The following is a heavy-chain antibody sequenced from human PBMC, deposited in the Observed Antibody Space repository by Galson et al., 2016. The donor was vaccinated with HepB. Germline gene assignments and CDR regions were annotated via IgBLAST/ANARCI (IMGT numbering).Heavy chain of an antibody. V-gene: IGHV4-59*01. CDR3: ARVGTTVTTQALGMDV. CDR1: GGSISNYY. J-gene: IGHJ6*02. D-gene: IGHD4-17*01. Sequence: SETLSLTCTVSGGSISNYYWSWIRQPPGKGLEWIGYIYNSGSTNSNPSLKSRVTIPVDTSKNQFSLKLSSVTAADTAVYYCARVGTTVTTQALGMDVWGQGTTVTVS. CDR2: IYNSGST.